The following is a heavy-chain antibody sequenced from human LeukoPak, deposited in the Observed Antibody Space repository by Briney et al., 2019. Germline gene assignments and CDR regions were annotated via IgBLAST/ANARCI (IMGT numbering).Heavy chain of an antibody. Sequence: SETLSLTCTVSGGSISSSSYYWGWIRQPLGKGLEWVGSITYSGTTYHNPSLSSRVTISVDTSNNQFSLKLSSVTAADTAVYYCAPAYVWGSFRTFNYWGQGTLVTVSS. D-gene: IGHD3-16*02. V-gene: IGHV4-39*01. J-gene: IGHJ4*02. CDR2: ITYSGTT. CDR3: APAYVWGSFRTFNY. CDR1: GGSISSSSYY.